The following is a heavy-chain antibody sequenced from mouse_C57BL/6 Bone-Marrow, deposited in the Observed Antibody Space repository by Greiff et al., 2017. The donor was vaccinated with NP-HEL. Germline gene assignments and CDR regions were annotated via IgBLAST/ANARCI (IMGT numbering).Heavy chain of an antibody. CDR2: INPYNGGT. V-gene: IGHV1-19*01. J-gene: IGHJ1*03. CDR3: ARSGTTVVAHWYFDV. D-gene: IGHD1-1*01. CDR1: GYTFTDYY. Sequence: EVQLQQSGPVLVKPGASVKMSCKASGYTFTDYYMNWVKQSHGKSLEWIGVINPYNGGTSYNQKFKGKATLTVDKSSSTAYMELNSLTSEDSAVYYCARSGTTVVAHWYFDVWGTGTTVTVSS.